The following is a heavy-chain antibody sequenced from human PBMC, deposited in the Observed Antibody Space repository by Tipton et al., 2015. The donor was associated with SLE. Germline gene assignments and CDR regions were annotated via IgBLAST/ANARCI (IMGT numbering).Heavy chain of an antibody. CDR1: GGSISSSSYY. V-gene: IGHV4-39*07. CDR2: INHSGST. CDR3: ARGRRGDY. Sequence: TLSLTCTVSGGSISSSSYYWSWIRQPPGKGLEWIGEINHSGSTNYNPSLKSRVTISVDTSKNQFSLKLSSVTAADTAVYYCARGRRGDYWGQGTLVTVSS. J-gene: IGHJ4*02.